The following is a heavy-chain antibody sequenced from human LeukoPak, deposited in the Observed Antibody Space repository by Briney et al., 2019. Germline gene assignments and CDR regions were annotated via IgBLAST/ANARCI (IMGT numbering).Heavy chain of an antibody. V-gene: IGHV4-4*07. J-gene: IGHJ5*02. Sequence: PSETLSLTCTVSGGSISSYYWSWIRQPAGKGLEWIGRIYTSGSTNYNPSLKSRVTMSVDTSKNRFSLKLSSVTAADTAVYYCARAHMLTMVRGVIVLGGFDPWGQGTLVTVSS. CDR1: GGSISSYY. CDR2: IYTSGST. D-gene: IGHD3-10*01. CDR3: ARAHMLTMVRGVIVLGGFDP.